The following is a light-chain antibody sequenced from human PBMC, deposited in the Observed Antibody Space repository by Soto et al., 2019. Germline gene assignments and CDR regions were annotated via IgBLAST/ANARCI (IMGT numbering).Light chain of an antibody. V-gene: IGKV1-5*03. CDR1: QSISVW. CDR3: QEYNNWHALT. CDR2: KAS. J-gene: IGKJ4*01. Sequence: DLQMTQSPATLSASLGDRVTITFRAGQSISVWVAWYQQKAGKAPNLLIYKASRLESGVPSSFSGSGSGTEFTLTISSLQYDDFAAYYCQEYNNWHALTFGGGTKVDIK.